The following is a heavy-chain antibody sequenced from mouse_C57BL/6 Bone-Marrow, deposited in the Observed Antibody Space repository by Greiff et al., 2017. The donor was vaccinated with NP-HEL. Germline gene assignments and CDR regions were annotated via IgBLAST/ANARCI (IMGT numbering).Heavy chain of an antibody. Sequence: VQLQQSVAELVRPGASVKLSCTASGFNIKNTYMPWVKQRPEQGLEWIGRIDPANGNTKYAPTFQGKATITADTSSNTAYLQLSRLTSADTAIYYSAFYDYDGYWGKGTTLTVSS. CDR1: GFNIKNTY. CDR3: AFYDYDGY. J-gene: IGHJ2*01. CDR2: IDPANGNT. D-gene: IGHD2-4*01. V-gene: IGHV14-3*01.